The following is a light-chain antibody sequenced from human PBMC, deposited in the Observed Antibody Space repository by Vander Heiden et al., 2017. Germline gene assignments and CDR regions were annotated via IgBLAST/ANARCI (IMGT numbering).Light chain of an antibody. CDR2: NND. J-gene: IGLJ3*02. Sequence: HSVLTPPPSASGTPGPRHPISCSGRRYNIGRNTVTLYQQLPGTAPKLLFTNNDQRPSGGPDRFSASKSGTSASLRIIGLQSEDEDDYYCAAWCDSLNGVMFGGGTKLTVL. V-gene: IGLV1-44*01. CDR3: AAWCDSLNGVM. CDR1: RYNIGRNT.